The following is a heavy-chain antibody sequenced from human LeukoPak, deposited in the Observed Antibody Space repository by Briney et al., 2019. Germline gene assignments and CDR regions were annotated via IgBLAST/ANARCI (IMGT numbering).Heavy chain of an antibody. CDR1: GYSISSGYY. J-gene: IGHJ4*02. Sequence: PSETLSLTCTVSGYSISSGYYWGWIRQPPGKGLEWIGSIYHSGGTYYNPSVKSPVALSVDTSKNQFSLKLSSVTAADTAVYYCARRDDSSGYHKIFDYWGPGTLVTVSS. CDR2: IYHSGGT. D-gene: IGHD3-22*01. V-gene: IGHV4-38-2*02. CDR3: ARRDDSSGYHKIFDY.